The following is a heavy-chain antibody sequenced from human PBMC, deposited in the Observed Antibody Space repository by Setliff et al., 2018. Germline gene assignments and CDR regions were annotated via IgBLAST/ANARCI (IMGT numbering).Heavy chain of an antibody. CDR2: IRFDESNK. CDR3: AKEGMRYWGSPGYMDV. J-gene: IGHJ6*03. CDR1: VSTFRDFG. Sequence: GGSLRLSCAASVSTFRDFGMHWVRQAPGKGLQWVAFIRFDESNKSYLESVRGRFSISRDNSKNTVYLQMNSLRVEDTAVYHCAKEGMRYWGSPGYMDVWGKGTTVTVSS. V-gene: IGHV3-30*02. D-gene: IGHD7-27*01.